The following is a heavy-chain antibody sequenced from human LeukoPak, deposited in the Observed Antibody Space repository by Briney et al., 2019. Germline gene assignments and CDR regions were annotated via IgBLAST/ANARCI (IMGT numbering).Heavy chain of an antibody. CDR2: IGTSGANT. CDR3: AKKSGDHFHFDF. CDR1: GFTFNNYG. J-gene: IGHJ4*02. Sequence: GGSLRLSCAASGFTFNNYGMGWVRQTPGKGLEWVATIGTSGANTYHADSVKGRFTISRDNSKSALYLQMNSLRAEDTAVYHCAKKSGDHFHFDFWGQGTLVTVSS. D-gene: IGHD2-21*01. V-gene: IGHV3-23*01.